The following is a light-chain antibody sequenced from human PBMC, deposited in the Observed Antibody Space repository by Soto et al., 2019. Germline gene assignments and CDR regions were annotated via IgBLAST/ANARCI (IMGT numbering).Light chain of an antibody. V-gene: IGLV2-23*01. J-gene: IGLJ1*01. CDR2: EGS. Sequence: QSVLTXPASVSGSPGQSITISCTGTSSDVGSYNLASWYQQHPGKAPKLMIYEGSKRPSGVSNRFSGSKSGNTASPTISGLQAEDEADYCCCSYAGSSPYVFGTGTKVTVL. CDR1: SSDVGSYNL. CDR3: CSYAGSSPYV.